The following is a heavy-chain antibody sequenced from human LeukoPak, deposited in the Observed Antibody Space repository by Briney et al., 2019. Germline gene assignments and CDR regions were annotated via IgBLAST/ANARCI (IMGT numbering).Heavy chain of an antibody. CDR3: ARNRVLSVTTRFDY. CDR2: INHSGST. V-gene: IGHV4-34*01. J-gene: IGHJ4*02. D-gene: IGHD4-17*01. Sequence: SETLSLTCAVYGGSFSGYYWSWIRRPPGKGLEWIGEINHSGSTNYNPSLKSRATISVDTSKNQFSLKLSSVTAADTAVYYCARNRVLSVTTRFDYWGQGTLVTVSS. CDR1: GGSFSGYY.